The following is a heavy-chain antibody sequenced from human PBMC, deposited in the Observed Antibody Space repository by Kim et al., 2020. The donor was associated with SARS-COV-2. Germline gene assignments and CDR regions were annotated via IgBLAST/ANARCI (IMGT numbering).Heavy chain of an antibody. J-gene: IGHJ4*02. V-gene: IGHV3-74*01. D-gene: IGHD6-13*01. CDR2: INGDGSTT. CDR3: AIIAAGGT. CDR1: GFSFSSYW. Sequence: GSLRLSCAASGFSFSSYWMHWVRQAPGKGLVWVSRINGDGSTTNYADSVKGRFTVSRDNAKNTLYLQMNSLRAEDTAVYHCAIIAAGGTWGQGTLVTVSS.